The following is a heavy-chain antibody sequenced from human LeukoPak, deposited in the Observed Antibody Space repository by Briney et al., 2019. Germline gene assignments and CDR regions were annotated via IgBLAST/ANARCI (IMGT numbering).Heavy chain of an antibody. CDR3: ARVIGGYTYGYTPNDY. J-gene: IGHJ4*02. D-gene: IGHD5-18*01. Sequence: AASVKVSCKASGYTFTTYAISWVRQAPGQGLEWMGWISPYSGNTKYAQKVQDRVTMTTDTSTSTAYMELRRLRSDDTAVYYCARVIGGYTYGYTPNDYWGQRTLVTVSS. CDR1: GYTFTTYA. V-gene: IGHV1-18*04. CDR2: ISPYSGNT.